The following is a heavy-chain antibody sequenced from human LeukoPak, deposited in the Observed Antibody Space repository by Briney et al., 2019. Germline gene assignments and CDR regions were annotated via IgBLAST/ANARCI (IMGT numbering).Heavy chain of an antibody. V-gene: IGHV3-21*01. CDR3: ARDLEVAAAPDY. D-gene: IGHD2-15*01. J-gene: IGHJ4*02. Sequence: GGSLRLSCAASGFTFSNYNMNWVRQAPGKGLEWVSSISSSSSYIYYADSVKGRFTIPRDNAKNSLYLQMNSLRAEDTAVYYCARDLEVAAAPDYWGQGTLVTVSS. CDR2: ISSSSSYI. CDR1: GFTFSNYN.